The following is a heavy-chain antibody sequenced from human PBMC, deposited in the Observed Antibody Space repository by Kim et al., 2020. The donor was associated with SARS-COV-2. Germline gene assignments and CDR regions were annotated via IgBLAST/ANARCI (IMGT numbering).Heavy chain of an antibody. Sequence: SETLSLTCAVYGGSFSGYYWSWIRQPPGKGLEWIGEINHSGSTNYNPSLKSRVTISVDTSKNQFSLKLSSVTAADTAVYYCARGRARYYYDSSGYALDYWGQGTLVTVSS. CDR1: GGSFSGYY. V-gene: IGHV4-34*01. J-gene: IGHJ4*02. CDR3: ARGRARYYYDSSGYALDY. D-gene: IGHD3-22*01. CDR2: INHSGST.